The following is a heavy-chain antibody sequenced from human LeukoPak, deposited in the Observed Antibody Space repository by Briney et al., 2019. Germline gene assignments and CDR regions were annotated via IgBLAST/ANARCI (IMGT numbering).Heavy chain of an antibody. Sequence: GGSLRLSCAASGFTFNSYAMHWVRQAPGKGLEWVAFIWYDGSNKYYADSVKGRFTFSRDNSKNTVYLQMNSLRAEDTAVYYCGRDERGYYNSSGFYGAIDFWGQGTLVTVSS. CDR3: GRDERGYYNSSGFYGAIDF. V-gene: IGHV3-33*01. CDR2: IWYDGSNK. CDR1: GFTFNSYA. D-gene: IGHD3-22*01. J-gene: IGHJ4*02.